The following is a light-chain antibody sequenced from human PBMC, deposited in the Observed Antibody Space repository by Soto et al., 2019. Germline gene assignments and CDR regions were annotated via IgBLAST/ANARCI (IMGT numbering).Light chain of an antibody. CDR2: GIS. CDR1: QSVNSN. Sequence: ELVMTQSPATLSVSPGERASLSCRASQSVNSNYLAWYQQKPGQAPRLLIYGISSRATGIPDRFSGSGSGTEFTLTISSLQPEDFEVYYCQQYSKWPITFGQGTRLEIK. CDR3: QQYSKWPIT. J-gene: IGKJ5*01. V-gene: IGKV3D-15*01.